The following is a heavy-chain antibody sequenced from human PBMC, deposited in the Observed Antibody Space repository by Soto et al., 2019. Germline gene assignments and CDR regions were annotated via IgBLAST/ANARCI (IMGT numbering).Heavy chain of an antibody. J-gene: IGHJ6*02. D-gene: IGHD2-21*02. V-gene: IGHV1-69*08. CDR2: IIPILGTT. Sequence: QVQLVQSGAEVRKPGSSVKVSCRASGSTFSSYTVNWVRQAPGQGLEWIGRIIPILGTTDYARRFKGRVTSTANRSAKTAEMELTSLTSEDTAVYYCARRRYCGADCYSKFYYGMDVWGQGTTVTVSS. CDR3: ARRRYCGADCYSKFYYGMDV. CDR1: GSTFSSYT.